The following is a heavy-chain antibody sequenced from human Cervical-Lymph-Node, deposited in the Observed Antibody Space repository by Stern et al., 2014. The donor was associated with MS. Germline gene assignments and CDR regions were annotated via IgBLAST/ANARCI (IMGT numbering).Heavy chain of an antibody. J-gene: IGHJ4*02. CDR2: IIPIFGTA. V-gene: IGHV1-69*12. D-gene: IGHD5-12*01. CDR3: TREAIGHSGTFAF. Sequence: QDQLGQSGAEVKKPGSSVKVSCRASGGTFGSFAVNWVRQAPGQGLEWMGGIIPIFGTANSAQRFQGRVTITADESTTTAYMELNSLTSDDTAVYFCTREAIGHSGTFAFWGQGTLVTVSS. CDR1: GGTFGSFA.